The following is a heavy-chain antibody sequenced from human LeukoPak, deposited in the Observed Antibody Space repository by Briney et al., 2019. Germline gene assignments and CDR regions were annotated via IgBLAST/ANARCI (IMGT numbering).Heavy chain of an antibody. CDR3: ARDRPIVLMVYANDY. D-gene: IGHD2-8*01. CDR1: GFTFSDYY. J-gene: IGHJ4*02. V-gene: IGHV3-11*01. Sequence: GGSLRLSCAAPGFTFSDYYMSWIRQAPGKGLEWVSYISSSGSTIYYADSVKGRFTISRDNAKNSLYLQMNSLRAEDTAVYYCARDRPIVLMVYANDYWGQGTLVTVSS. CDR2: ISSSGSTI.